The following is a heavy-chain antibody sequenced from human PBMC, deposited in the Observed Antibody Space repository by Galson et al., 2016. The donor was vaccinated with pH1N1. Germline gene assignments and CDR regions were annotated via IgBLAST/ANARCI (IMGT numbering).Heavy chain of an antibody. D-gene: IGHD3/OR15-3a*01. CDR1: GYSVSSGSS. J-gene: IGHJ3*02. V-gene: IGHV4-38-2*01. Sequence: ETLSLTCAVSGYSVSSGSSWGWIQQTPGKGLEYIATMSHTGTTYYNPSLKSRVIISVDTSKNQFSLKLNSLTAADSAVYYCARSFIYYNFLTGYYWSAVDIWGQGTMVTVSS. CDR3: ARSFIYYNFLTGYYWSAVDI. CDR2: MSHTGTT.